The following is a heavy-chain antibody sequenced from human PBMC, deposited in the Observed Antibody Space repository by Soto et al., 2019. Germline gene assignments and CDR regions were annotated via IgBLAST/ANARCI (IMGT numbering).Heavy chain of an antibody. CDR2: LDNDGTNT. Sequence: EVQLVESGGGLVQPGGSLRLSCAASGFTFSTYWMHWVRQAPGKGLVWVSRLDNDGTNTRYADSVKGRFTVSRDNGKNTVDLQMDSLRAEDTAVYYCARDGGTYFDYWGQGTLVTVSS. V-gene: IGHV3-74*01. J-gene: IGHJ4*02. CDR3: ARDGGTYFDY. D-gene: IGHD3-16*01. CDR1: GFTFSTYW.